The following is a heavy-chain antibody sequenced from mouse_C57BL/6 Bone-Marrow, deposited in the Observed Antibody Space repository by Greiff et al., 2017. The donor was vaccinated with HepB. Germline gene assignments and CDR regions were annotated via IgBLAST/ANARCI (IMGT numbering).Heavy chain of an antibody. D-gene: IGHD4-1*01. V-gene: IGHV1-55*01. Sequence: VQLQQPGAELVKPGASVKMSCKASGYTFTSYWITWVKQRPGQGLEWIGDIYPGSGSTNYNEKFKSKATLTVDTSSSTAYMQLSSLTSEDSAVYYCARALLWDAWFAYWGQGTLVTVSA. CDR1: GYTFTSYW. CDR2: IYPGSGST. CDR3: ARALLWDAWFAY. J-gene: IGHJ3*01.